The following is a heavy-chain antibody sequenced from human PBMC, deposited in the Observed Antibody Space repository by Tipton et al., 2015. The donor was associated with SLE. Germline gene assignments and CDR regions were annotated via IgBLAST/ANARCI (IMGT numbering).Heavy chain of an antibody. D-gene: IGHD3-22*01. Sequence: SLRLSCAASGFTFNNYPMHWVRQAPGKGLEWVALISYDGSNKYYADSVIGRFTISRDNSKNTLYLQMHSLSAEDTAVYYCAGEGYYYDGSADYWGQGTLVTVSS. CDR2: ISYDGSNK. V-gene: IGHV3-30*04. J-gene: IGHJ4*02. CDR3: AGEGYYYDGSADY. CDR1: GFTFNNYP.